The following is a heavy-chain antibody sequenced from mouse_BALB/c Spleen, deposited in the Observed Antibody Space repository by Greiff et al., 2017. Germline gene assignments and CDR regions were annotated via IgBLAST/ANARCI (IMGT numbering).Heavy chain of an antibody. D-gene: IGHD2-3*01. J-gene: IGHJ4*01. Sequence: EVQLVESGGDLVKPGGSLKLSCAASGFTFSSYGMSWVRQTPDKRLEWVATISSGGSYTYYPDSVKGRFTISRDNAKNTLYLQMSSLKSEDTAMYYCARSYDGYYGGAMDYWGQGTSVTVSS. CDR3: ARSYDGYYGGAMDY. CDR1: GFTFSSYG. V-gene: IGHV5-6*01. CDR2: ISSGGSYT.